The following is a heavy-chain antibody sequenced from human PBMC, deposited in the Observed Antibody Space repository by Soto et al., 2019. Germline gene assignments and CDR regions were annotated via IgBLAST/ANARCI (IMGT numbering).Heavy chain of an antibody. CDR3: ARIGGYHGPLDY. CDR1: GVCISSYF. J-gene: IGHJ4*02. CDR2: TYHRGIT. V-gene: IGHV4-59*01. Sequence: PSETLSLTCSVSGVCISSYFLSWIRQAPGRGLEWIGYTYHRGITNYSPSLKSRVAISLDTSENQFSLKVNSVTAADTAVYYCARIGGYHGPLDYWGQGTPVTVSS. D-gene: IGHD6-25*01.